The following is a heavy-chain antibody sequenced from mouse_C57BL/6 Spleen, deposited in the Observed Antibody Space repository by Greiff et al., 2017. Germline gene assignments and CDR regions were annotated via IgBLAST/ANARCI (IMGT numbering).Heavy chain of an antibody. CDR1: GYTFTDYY. Sequence: EVQLQQSGPVLVKPGASVKMSCKASGYTFTDYYMNWVKQSHGKSLEWIGVINPYNGGTSYNQKFKGKATLTVDKSSSTAYMELNSLTSEYSAVYYSARHIRLRYFEVWGTGTTVTVSS. CDR2: INPYNGGT. D-gene: IGHD2-4*01. J-gene: IGHJ1*03. CDR3: ARHIRLRYFEV. V-gene: IGHV1-19*01.